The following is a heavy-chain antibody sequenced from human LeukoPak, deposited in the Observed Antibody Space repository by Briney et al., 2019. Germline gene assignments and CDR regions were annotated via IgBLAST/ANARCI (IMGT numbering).Heavy chain of an antibody. Sequence: PSETLSLTCNVSGGSTRGYYWSWIRQPPGKGLEWIGYIYSSGSTNYNPSLKSRVTMSVDTSKNQFSLKVSSVTAADTAVYYCARPRGGSGWYFDYWGQGTLVTVSS. D-gene: IGHD6-19*01. V-gene: IGHV4-59*01. CDR1: GGSTRGYY. CDR2: IYSSGST. J-gene: IGHJ4*02. CDR3: ARPRGGSGWYFDY.